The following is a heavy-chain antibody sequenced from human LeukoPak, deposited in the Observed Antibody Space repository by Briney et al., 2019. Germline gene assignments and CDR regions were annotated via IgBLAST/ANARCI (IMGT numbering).Heavy chain of an antibody. CDR1: EYTFSSHW. Sequence: GESLKISCKASEYTFSSHWIGWVRQMPGKGLEWMGIIYPADSDIRYSPSFQGRVTISADKSISTAYLQWSSLRASDTAMYYCARQRFTMRAYAGNWFDPWGQGTLVTVSS. J-gene: IGHJ5*02. CDR2: IYPADSDI. CDR3: ARQRFTMRAYAGNWFDP. V-gene: IGHV5-51*01. D-gene: IGHD3-10*01.